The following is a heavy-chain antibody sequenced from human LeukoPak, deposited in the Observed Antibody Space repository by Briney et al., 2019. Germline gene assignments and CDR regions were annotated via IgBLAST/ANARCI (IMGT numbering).Heavy chain of an antibody. CDR1: GFTFSSYA. V-gene: IGHV3-23*01. J-gene: IGHJ4*02. D-gene: IGHD4-17*01. CDR2: ISGSGGST. Sequence: SGGSLRLSCAASGFTFSSYAMSWVRQAPGKGLEWVSAISGSGGSTYYADSVKGRFTISRDNSKNTLYLKMNSLRAEDTAVYYCAKIPRYGDYYFDYWGQGTLVTVSS. CDR3: AKIPRYGDYYFDY.